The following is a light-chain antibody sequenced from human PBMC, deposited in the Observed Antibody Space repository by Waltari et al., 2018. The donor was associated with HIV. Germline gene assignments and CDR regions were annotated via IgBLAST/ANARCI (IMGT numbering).Light chain of an antibody. Sequence: VTQPPSVSGTPGQTVTISCSGSTSNIGNNRVSWYQHLPGTAPKLLMFSSHERPSGVPDRFSGSKSGTSASLAISGLQSEDEADYYCATWDDSLNAWVFGGGTKLTVL. CDR3: ATWDDSLNAWV. J-gene: IGLJ3*02. CDR2: SSH. V-gene: IGLV1-44*01. CDR1: TSNIGNNR.